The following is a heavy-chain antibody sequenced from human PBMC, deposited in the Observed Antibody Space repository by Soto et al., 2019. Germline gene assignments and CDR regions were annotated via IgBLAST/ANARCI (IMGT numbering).Heavy chain of an antibody. CDR2: IYYSGST. V-gene: IGHV4-59*08. J-gene: IGHJ6*03. Sequence: PSETLSLTCTVSGGSISSYYWSWIRQPPGKGLEWIGYIYYSGSTNYNPSLKSRVTISVDTSKNQFSLKLSSVTAADTAVYYCARRSLAYSRSWHHHKYMDFWCKAPSV. CDR3: ARRSLAYSRSWHHHKYMDF. CDR1: GGSISSYY. D-gene: IGHD6-13*01.